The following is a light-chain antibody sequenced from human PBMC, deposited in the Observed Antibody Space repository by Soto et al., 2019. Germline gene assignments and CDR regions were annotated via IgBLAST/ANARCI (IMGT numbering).Light chain of an antibody. CDR3: QQYDNLPPYT. CDR1: QDISNY. Sequence: DIQMTQSPSSLSASVGDRVTITCQASQDISNYLNWYQQKPGKAPKLLIYDASNSETGVPSRFSGSGSGTDFTFTIISRQPEDIATYYCQQYDNLPPYTFGQGTKLEIK. J-gene: IGKJ2*01. V-gene: IGKV1-33*01. CDR2: DAS.